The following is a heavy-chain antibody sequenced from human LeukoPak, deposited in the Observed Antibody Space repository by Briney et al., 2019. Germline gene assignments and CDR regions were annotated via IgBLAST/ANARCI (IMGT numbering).Heavy chain of an antibody. CDR3: ARGRVARGVIIIATIRRGWHWFGP. J-gene: IGHJ5*02. CDR2: INHSGST. Sequence: SETLSLTCAVYGGSFSGYYWSWIRQPPGKGLEWIGEINHSGSTNYNPSLKSRVTISVDTSKNQFSLKLSSVTAADTAVYYCARGRVARGVIIIATIRRGWHWFGPWGQGTLVTVSS. V-gene: IGHV4-34*01. D-gene: IGHD3-10*01. CDR1: GGSFSGYY.